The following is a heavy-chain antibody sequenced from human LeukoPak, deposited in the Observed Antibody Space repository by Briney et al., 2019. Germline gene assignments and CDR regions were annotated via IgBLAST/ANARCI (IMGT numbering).Heavy chain of an antibody. D-gene: IGHD3-9*01. V-gene: IGHV1-46*01. Sequence: GASVKVSCKASGYTFTSYYMHWVRQAPGQGLEWMGIINPSGGSTSYAQKFQGRVTMTRDTSTSTAYMELSSLRSEDTAVYYCARTIINLNYFDYWGQGTLVTVSS. CDR3: ARTIINLNYFDY. CDR1: GYTFTSYY. J-gene: IGHJ4*02. CDR2: INPSGGST.